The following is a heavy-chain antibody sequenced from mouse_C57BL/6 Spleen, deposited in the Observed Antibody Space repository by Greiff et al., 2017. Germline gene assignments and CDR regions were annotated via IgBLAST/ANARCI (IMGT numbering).Heavy chain of an antibody. D-gene: IGHD1-1*01. CDR1: GYTFTDYE. CDR3: IGRYASFAC. V-gene: IGHV1-15*01. Sequence: HVHVKQSGAELVRPGASVTLSCKASGYTFTDYEMHWVKQTPVHGLEWIGAIDPETGGTAYNQKFKGKAILTADKSSSTAYMELRSLTSEDSAVYYCIGRYASFACWGQGTLVTVSA. J-gene: IGHJ3*01. CDR2: IDPETGGT.